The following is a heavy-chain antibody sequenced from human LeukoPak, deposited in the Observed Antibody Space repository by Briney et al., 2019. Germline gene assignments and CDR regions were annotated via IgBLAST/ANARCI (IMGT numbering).Heavy chain of an antibody. CDR1: GFTFSSYW. CDR2: INSDGSST. D-gene: IGHD3-10*01. J-gene: IGHJ4*02. Sequence: GGSLRLSCAASGFTFSSYWMHWVRQAPGKGLVWVSRINSDGSSTSYADSVKGRFTISRDNAKNTLYLQMNSLRAEDTAVYYCARARYGSGTFSFDNWGQGTLVTVSS. CDR3: ARARYGSGTFSFDN. V-gene: IGHV3-74*01.